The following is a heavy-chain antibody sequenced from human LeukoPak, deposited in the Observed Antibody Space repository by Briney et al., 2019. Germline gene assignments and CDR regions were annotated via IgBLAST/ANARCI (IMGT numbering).Heavy chain of an antibody. D-gene: IGHD3-22*01. V-gene: IGHV5-51*01. CDR3: ARRSSGYFDAFDI. CDR2: IYPGDSDT. CDR1: GYSFTSYW. J-gene: IGHJ3*02. Sequence: GESLKISFKGSGYSFTSYWIGWVRQMPGKGLEWMGIIYPGDSDTRYSPSFQGQVTISADKSISTAYLQWSSLKASDTAMYYCARRSSGYFDAFDIWGQGTMVTVSS.